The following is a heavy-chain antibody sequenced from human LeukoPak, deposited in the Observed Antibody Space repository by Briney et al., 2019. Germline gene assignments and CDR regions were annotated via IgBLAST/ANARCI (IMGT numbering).Heavy chain of an antibody. CDR3: ARGGSSPA. J-gene: IGHJ5*02. CDR2: ISSNGGST. Sequence: GGSLRLSCAASGFTFSSYAMHWVRQAPGKGLEYVSAISSNGGSTYYANSVKGRFTIPRDNSKNTLYLQMGSLRAEDMAVYYCARGGSSPAWGQGTLVTVSS. V-gene: IGHV3-64*01. D-gene: IGHD6-13*01. CDR1: GFTFSSYA.